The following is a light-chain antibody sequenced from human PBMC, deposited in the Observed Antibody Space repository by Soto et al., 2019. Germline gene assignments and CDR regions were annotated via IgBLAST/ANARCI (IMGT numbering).Light chain of an antibody. V-gene: IGKV1-9*01. CDR3: QQYESYPYT. J-gene: IGKJ2*01. CDR1: QDVSRS. Sequence: DTQLTQSPSFLSASVGDRVTITCRASQDVSRSLGWYQQKPGKAPSLLISAASTLHSGVPSRFSGSGSGTDFTLTISSLQPEDFATYYCQQYESYPYTFGRGTRLEIK. CDR2: AAS.